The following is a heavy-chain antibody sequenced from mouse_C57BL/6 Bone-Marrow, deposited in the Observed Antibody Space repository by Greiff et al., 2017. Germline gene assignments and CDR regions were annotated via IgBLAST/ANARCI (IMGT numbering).Heavy chain of an antibody. CDR2: IWTGGGT. V-gene: IGHV2-9-1*01. CDR1: GFSLTSYA. CDR3: ANIYYYGSSRYRWMDY. Sequence: VQRVESGPGLVAPSQSLSITCTVSGFSLTSYAISWVRQPPGKGLEWLGVIWTGGGTNYNSALKSRLSISKDNSKSQVFLKMNSLQTDDTARYYCANIYYYGSSRYRWMDYWGQGTSVTVSS. J-gene: IGHJ4*01. D-gene: IGHD1-1*01.